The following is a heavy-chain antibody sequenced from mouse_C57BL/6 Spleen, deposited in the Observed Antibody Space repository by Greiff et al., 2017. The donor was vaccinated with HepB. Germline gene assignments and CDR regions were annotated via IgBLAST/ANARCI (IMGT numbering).Heavy chain of an antibody. Sequence: ESGPGLVKPSQSLSLTCSVTGYSITSGYYWNWIRQFPGNKLEWMGYISYDGSNNYNPSLKNRISITRDTSKNQFFLKLNSVTTEDTATYYCARDDGYFDYWAKAPLSQSPQ. V-gene: IGHV3-6*01. CDR1: GYSITSGYY. CDR3: ARDDGYFDY. D-gene: IGHD1-1*01. J-gene: IGHJ2*01. CDR2: ISYDGSN.